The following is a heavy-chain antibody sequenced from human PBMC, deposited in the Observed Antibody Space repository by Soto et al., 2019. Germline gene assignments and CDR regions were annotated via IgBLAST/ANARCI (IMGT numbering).Heavy chain of an antibody. Sequence: QVQLQQWGAGLLKPSETLSLTCAVYGGSFSGYYWSWLRQPPGKGLVWIGEINHSGSTKYNPSLKRRVTISVDTSKNQFSLKLSSVTAADTAVYYCARVSYCSSTSCVGSGMDVWGQGTTVTVSS. CDR3: ARVSYCSSTSCVGSGMDV. CDR1: GGSFSGYY. V-gene: IGHV4-34*01. D-gene: IGHD2-2*01. J-gene: IGHJ6*02. CDR2: INHSGST.